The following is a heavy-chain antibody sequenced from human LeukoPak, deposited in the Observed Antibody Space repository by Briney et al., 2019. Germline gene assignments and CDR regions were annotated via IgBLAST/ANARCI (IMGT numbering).Heavy chain of an antibody. Sequence: PGGSLRLSCAASGFKFSDHYIDWVRQAPGKGLEWVSYISSSSSTIYYADSVKGRFTISRDNAKNSLYLQMNSLRAEDTAVYYCARDYWGYSYGYGYWGQGTLVTVSS. CDR1: GFKFSDHY. J-gene: IGHJ4*02. V-gene: IGHV3-48*01. D-gene: IGHD5-18*01. CDR2: ISSSSSTI. CDR3: ARDYWGYSYGYGY.